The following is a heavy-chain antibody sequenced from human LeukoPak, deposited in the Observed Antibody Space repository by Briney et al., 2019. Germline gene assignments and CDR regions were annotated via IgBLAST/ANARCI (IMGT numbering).Heavy chain of an antibody. V-gene: IGHV4-59*01. CDR1: GGSISSYY. CDR3: ARLYSSSWYGDAFDI. Sequence: SETLSLTCTVSGGSISSYYWSWIRQPPGKGLEWIGYIYYSGSTNYNPSLKSRVTISVDTSKNQFSLKLSSVTAADTAVYYCARLYSSSWYGDAFDIWGQGTMVTVSS. J-gene: IGHJ3*02. D-gene: IGHD6-13*01. CDR2: IYYSGST.